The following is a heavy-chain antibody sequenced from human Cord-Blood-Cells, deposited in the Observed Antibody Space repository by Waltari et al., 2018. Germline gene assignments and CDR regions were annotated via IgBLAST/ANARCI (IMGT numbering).Heavy chain of an antibody. CDR2: MNGDGSST. J-gene: IGHJ4*02. CDR3: ARVFVGYGDGYYFDY. Sequence: EVQLVVSGGGLVQPGGSLRLSCAASGFTSGSSWMHCVRQAPGKGLVWVTRMNGDGSSTSDADSVKGRFTISRDNAKNTLYLQMNSLRTEDTAVYYCARVFVGYGDGYYFDYWGQGTLVTVSS. D-gene: IGHD5-18*01. CDR1: GFTSGSSW. V-gene: IGHV3-74*01.